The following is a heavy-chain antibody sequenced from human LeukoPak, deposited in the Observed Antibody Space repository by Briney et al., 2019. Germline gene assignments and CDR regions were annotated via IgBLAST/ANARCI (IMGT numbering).Heavy chain of an antibody. CDR3: ARATYGDYEYWFDP. V-gene: IGHV1-18*01. CDR1: GYTFTSYG. D-gene: IGHD4-17*01. Sequence: GSSVKVSCKASGYTFTSYGISWVRQAPGQGLEWMGWISAYNGNTNYAQKLQGRVTMTTDTSTSTAYMELRSLRSDDTAVYYCARATYGDYEYWFDPWGQGTLVTVSS. J-gene: IGHJ5*02. CDR2: ISAYNGNT.